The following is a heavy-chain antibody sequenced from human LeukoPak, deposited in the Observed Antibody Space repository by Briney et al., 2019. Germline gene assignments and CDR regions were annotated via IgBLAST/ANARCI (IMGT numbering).Heavy chain of an antibody. Sequence: PLETLSLTCTVPGGSLRGHYWSWIRQPPGKRLEWIGYVSYTGRSNYNSSLQSRVTISIDTSTSQFSLKLTSVSSADTDIYSCARLLDNDISGDPDTFDVWGQGTTVIVSS. CDR2: VSYTGRS. CDR1: GGSLRGHY. D-gene: IGHD3-22*01. CDR3: ARLLDNDISGDPDTFDV. V-gene: IGHV4-59*11. J-gene: IGHJ3*01.